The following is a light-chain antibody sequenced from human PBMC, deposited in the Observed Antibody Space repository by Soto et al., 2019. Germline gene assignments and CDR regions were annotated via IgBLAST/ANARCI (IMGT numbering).Light chain of an antibody. V-gene: IGLV1-40*01. CDR2: GDN. J-gene: IGLJ1*01. CDR1: TSNIGAPYD. CDR3: QSYDRSLSGSV. Sequence: QSVLTQPPSVSGAPGQRVSISCTGSTSNIGAPYDVHWYQHLPGTAPKLLIYGDNNRPSGVPDRFSGSRSATSASLTITGLQAEDEAHYYCQSYDRSLSGSVFGTGTKGTVL.